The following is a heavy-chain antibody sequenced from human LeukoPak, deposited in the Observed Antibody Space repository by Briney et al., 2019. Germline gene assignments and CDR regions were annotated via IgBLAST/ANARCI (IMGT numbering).Heavy chain of an antibody. J-gene: IGHJ2*01. CDR2: INPNSGGT. CDR1: GYTFTGYY. D-gene: IGHD6-13*01. V-gene: IGHV1-2*02. Sequence: ASVKVSCKASGYTFTGYYMHWVRQAPGQGLEWMGWINPNSGGTNYAQKFQGRVTMTRDTSISTAYMELSRLRSDDTAVYYCAKPLEYSSSWYGWYFDLWGRGTLVTVSS. CDR3: AKPLEYSSSWYGWYFDL.